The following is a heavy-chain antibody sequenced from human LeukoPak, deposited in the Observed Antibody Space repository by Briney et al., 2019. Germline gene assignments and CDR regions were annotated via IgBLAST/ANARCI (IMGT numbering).Heavy chain of an antibody. Sequence: ASVKVSCKASGYTFTGYYMYWVRQAPGQGLEWMGRINPNSGGINYAQKFQGRVTMTRDTSISTVYMELSRLRSDDTDVYYCARDAENSGSYYFDYWGQGTLVTVSS. CDR3: ARDAENSGSYYFDY. CDR1: GYTFTGYY. D-gene: IGHD1-26*01. J-gene: IGHJ4*02. CDR2: INPNSGGI. V-gene: IGHV1-2*05.